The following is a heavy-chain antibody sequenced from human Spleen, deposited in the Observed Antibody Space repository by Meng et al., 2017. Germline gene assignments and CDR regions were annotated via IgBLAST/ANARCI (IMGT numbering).Heavy chain of an antibody. CDR2: IYPSGST. D-gene: IGHD6-13*01. Sequence: GSLRLSCSVSGGSISSSSDYWGWIRQPPGKGLECIGSIYPSGSTYYHPSLKSRVTISVDTSNNQFSLELSSVTAADTAVYYCATDYSSSWYSNYYYGMDVWGQGTTVTVSS. CDR1: GGSISSSSDY. J-gene: IGHJ6*02. V-gene: IGHV4-39*07. CDR3: ATDYSSSWYSNYYYGMDV.